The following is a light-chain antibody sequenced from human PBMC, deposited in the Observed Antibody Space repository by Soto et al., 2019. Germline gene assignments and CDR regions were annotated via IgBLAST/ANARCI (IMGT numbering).Light chain of an antibody. V-gene: IGKV1-5*03. Sequence: DIQMTQSTSTLSASFGDSVTITCRASQSLRSWLAWYQQKPGKPPTILIYKASTLETGVPSRFSGGGSGTEFTLTINSLHPDYSATYYCQEYDTYRTFAQGTKVDIK. CDR2: KAS. CDR1: QSLRSW. CDR3: QEYDTYRT. J-gene: IGKJ1*01.